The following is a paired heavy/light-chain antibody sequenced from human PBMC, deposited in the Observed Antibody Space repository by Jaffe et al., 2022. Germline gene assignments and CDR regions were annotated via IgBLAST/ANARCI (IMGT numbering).Heavy chain of an antibody. Sequence: QVQLQESGPGLVKPSETLSLTCAVSGYSISSGYYWGWIRQPPGKGLEWIGSIYHSGSTYYNPSLKSRVTISVDTSKNQFSLKLSSVTAADTAVYYCARHVTGPTGYCSSTSCYEWVYYFDYWGQGTLVTVSS. CDR3: ARHVTGPTGYCSSTSCYEWVYYFDY. D-gene: IGHD2-2*01. CDR2: IYHSGST. V-gene: IGHV4-38-2*01. CDR1: GYSISSGYY. J-gene: IGHJ4*02.
Light chain of an antibody. V-gene: IGKV1-13*02. CDR2: DAS. CDR1: QGISSA. J-gene: IGKJ4*01. CDR3: QQFNSYLSLT. Sequence: AIQLTQSPSSLSASVGDRVTITCRASQGISSALAWYQQKPGKAPKLLIYDASSLESGVPSRFSGSGSGTDFTLTISSLQPEDFATYYCQQFNSYLSLTFGGGTKVEIK.